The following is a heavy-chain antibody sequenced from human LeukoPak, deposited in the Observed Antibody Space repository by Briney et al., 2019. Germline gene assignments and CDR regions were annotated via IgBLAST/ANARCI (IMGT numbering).Heavy chain of an antibody. CDR2: ISWNSGSI. J-gene: IGHJ4*02. CDR3: ARDASPGGYFDY. CDR1: GFTFDDYA. V-gene: IGHV3-9*01. D-gene: IGHD3-16*01. Sequence: GGSLRLSCAASGFTFDDYAMHWVRQAPGKGLEWVSGISWNSGSIGYADSVKGRFTISRDNAKNSLYLQMNSLRAEDTAVYYCARDASPGGYFDYWGQGTLVTVSS.